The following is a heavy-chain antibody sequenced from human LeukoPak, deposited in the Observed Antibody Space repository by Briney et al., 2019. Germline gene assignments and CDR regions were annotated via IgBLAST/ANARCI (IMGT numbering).Heavy chain of an antibody. J-gene: IGHJ6*03. Sequence: SVKVSCKASGGTFRSYAISWVRQAPGQGLEWMGRIIPIFGTANYAQKFQGRVTITTDESTSTAYMELSSLRSEDTAVYYCASSVAVAGTRFYYYYMDVWGKGTTVTVSS. CDR2: IIPIFGTA. V-gene: IGHV1-69*05. CDR1: GGTFRSYA. D-gene: IGHD6-19*01. CDR3: ASSVAVAGTRFYYYYMDV.